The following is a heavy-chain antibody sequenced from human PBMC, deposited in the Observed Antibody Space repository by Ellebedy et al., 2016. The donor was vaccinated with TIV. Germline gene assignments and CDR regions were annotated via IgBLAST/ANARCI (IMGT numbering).Heavy chain of an antibody. J-gene: IGHJ6*02. CDR3: ARCSYDSSGFYYYYGMDV. CDR2: ISYSGST. CDR1: CGSISSSSHY. V-gene: IGHV4-39*01. Sequence: MPSETLSLTCTVSCGSISSSSHYWCWIRQPPGKGLEWPGRISYSGSTYYNPSLQSRFTISVDTSKNQFSLKLSSVTAADTAVYYCARCSYDSSGFYYYYGMDVWGQGTTVTVSS. D-gene: IGHD3-22*01.